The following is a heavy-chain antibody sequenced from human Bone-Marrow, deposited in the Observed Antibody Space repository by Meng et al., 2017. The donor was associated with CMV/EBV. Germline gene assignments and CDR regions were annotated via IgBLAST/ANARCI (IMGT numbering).Heavy chain of an antibody. Sequence: ASVKVSCKASGYTFTSYTISWVRQAPGQGLEWMGWISAYNGNTNYAQKLQGTVTMTTDTSTSTAYMELRSLRSDDTAVYYCARDRQRRGYYYYGMDVWGQGTTVTGSS. CDR1: GYTFTSYT. D-gene: IGHD6-25*01. CDR2: ISAYNGNT. CDR3: ARDRQRRGYYYYGMDV. V-gene: IGHV1-18*01. J-gene: IGHJ6*02.